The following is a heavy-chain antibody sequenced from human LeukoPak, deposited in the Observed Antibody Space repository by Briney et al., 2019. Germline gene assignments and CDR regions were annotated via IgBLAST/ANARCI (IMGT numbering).Heavy chain of an antibody. Sequence: QSGGSLRLSCAASGFNFSSYNMNWVRQAPGKGLEWVSYIRSSSNTIYYADSVKGRFTISRDNAKNSLYLQMNSLRAEDTAVYYCAGSNTNWGDSWGQGTLVTVSS. V-gene: IGHV3-48*01. CDR3: AGSNTNWGDS. J-gene: IGHJ5*01. CDR1: GFNFSSYN. D-gene: IGHD2-2*01. CDR2: IRSSSNTI.